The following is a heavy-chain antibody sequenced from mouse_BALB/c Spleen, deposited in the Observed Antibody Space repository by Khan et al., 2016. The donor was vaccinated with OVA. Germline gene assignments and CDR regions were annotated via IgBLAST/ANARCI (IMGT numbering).Heavy chain of an antibody. CDR2: INTYTRAP. J-gene: IGHJ2*01. Sequence: QIQLVQSGPELKKPGETVKISCKASGYTFTNYVMNWVQQSPGKGLKWMGWINTYTRAPTYADDFKGRLAISLETSASPAYLQIKSLKNEDTATYFCARFHGGYWGQGTTLTVSS. CDR1: GYTFTNYV. V-gene: IGHV9-3-1*01. CDR3: ARFHGGY.